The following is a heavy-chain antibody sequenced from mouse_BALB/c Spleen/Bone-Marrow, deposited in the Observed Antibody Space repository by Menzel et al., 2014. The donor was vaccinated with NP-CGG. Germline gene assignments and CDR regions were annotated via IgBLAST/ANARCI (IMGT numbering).Heavy chain of an antibody. CDR3: ATLGD. CDR1: GYTFTSYW. V-gene: IGHV1S81*02. CDR2: IDPSNGRA. J-gene: IGHJ3*01. Sequence: VQLQQSGAELVKPGASVKLSCKASGYTFTSYWMHWVKQRPGQGLEWIGEIDPSNGRANYNEKFKSKATLTVDKSSSTAYMQLSRLTSEDSAIYYCATLGDWGQGTLVTVS. D-gene: IGHD4-1*01.